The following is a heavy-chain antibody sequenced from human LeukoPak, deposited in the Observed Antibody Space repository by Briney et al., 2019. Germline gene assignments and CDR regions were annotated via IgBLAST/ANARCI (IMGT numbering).Heavy chain of an antibody. CDR1: GGSISTYY. D-gene: IGHD6-6*01. V-gene: IGHV4-59*01. J-gene: IGHJ1*01. Sequence: SETLSLTCTVSGGSISTYYWNWIRQPPGKGLEWIGYIYHSGSTNYNPSLQSRVTISVDTSKNQFSLNLNSVTAADTAVYYRARGGAARLHFQNWGQGTLVTVSS. CDR3: ARGGAARLHFQN. CDR2: IYHSGST.